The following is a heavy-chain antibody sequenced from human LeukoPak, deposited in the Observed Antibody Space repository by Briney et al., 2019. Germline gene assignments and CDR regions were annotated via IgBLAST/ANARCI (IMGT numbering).Heavy chain of an antibody. CDR2: ISGGGGST. V-gene: IGHV3-23*01. Sequence: GGSLRLSCAASGFNYSSYTMNWVRQAPGKGLHWVSSISGGGGSTYYADSVKGRFTISRDNSKNTLHLQMNNLRAEDTAIYYCVRGYCSGASCSFDYWGQGTLVTVSS. CDR3: VRGYCSGASCSFDY. CDR1: GFNYSSYT. D-gene: IGHD2-2*01. J-gene: IGHJ4*02.